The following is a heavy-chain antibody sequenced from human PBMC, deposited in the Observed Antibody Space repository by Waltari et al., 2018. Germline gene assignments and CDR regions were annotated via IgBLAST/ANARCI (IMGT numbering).Heavy chain of an antibody. CDR3: AREGGGGSYYFDY. V-gene: IGHV1-69*01. CDR2: ISPVFGTT. Sequence: QVQLVQSGAEVKKPGASVKVSCKASGGTFTSYAFSWLRQAPGQGLEWMGGISPVFGTTNYAQKFRDRLTMSTVDSTSTAYMELTSLTSEDTAIYFCAREGGGGSYYFDYWGQGTLVTVSS. J-gene: IGHJ4*02. D-gene: IGHD3-16*01. CDR1: GGTFTSYA.